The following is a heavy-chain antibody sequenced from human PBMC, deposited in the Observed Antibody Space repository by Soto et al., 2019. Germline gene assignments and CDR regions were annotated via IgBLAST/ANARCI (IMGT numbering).Heavy chain of an antibody. D-gene: IGHD3-10*01. CDR3: ARDKGDGSGSYYGY. V-gene: IGHV1-18*01. J-gene: IGHJ4*02. Sequence: ASVKVSCKASVYTFTSYGISWVRQAPGQGLEWMGWISAYNGNTNYAQKLQGRVTMTTDTSTSTAYMELRSLRSDDTAVYYCARDKGDGSGSYYGYWGQGTLVTVSS. CDR2: ISAYNGNT. CDR1: VYTFTSYG.